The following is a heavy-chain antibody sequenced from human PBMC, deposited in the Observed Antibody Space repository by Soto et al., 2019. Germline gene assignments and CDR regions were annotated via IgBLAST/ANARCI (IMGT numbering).Heavy chain of an antibody. D-gene: IGHD3-3*01. CDR1: GGSISSGGYY. CDR2: IXYRGSN. V-gene: IGHV4-61*08. CDR3: ARVAERDFGS. J-gene: IGHJ4*02. Sequence: SXTRSLTCTVSGGSISSGGYYWSWIRQDAGKGLEXLGYIXYRGSNNYNHXXKSRVNIXXDTYKNQFSLKLSSVTAADTAVYYCARVAERDFGSWGQGNLVTVSS.